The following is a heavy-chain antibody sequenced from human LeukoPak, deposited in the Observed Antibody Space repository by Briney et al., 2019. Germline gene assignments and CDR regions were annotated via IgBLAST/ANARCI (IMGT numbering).Heavy chain of an antibody. J-gene: IGHJ4*02. CDR1: GGTFSSYA. D-gene: IGHD2-21*01. CDR2: IIHIFGTA. Sequence: SVKVSCKASGGTFSSYAISWVRQPPGQGLEWMGGIIHIFGTANYAQKFQGRVTITADESTSTAYMELSSLRSEDTAVYYCARAPNCGGDCDYWGQGTLVTVSS. V-gene: IGHV1-69*13. CDR3: ARAPNCGGDCDY.